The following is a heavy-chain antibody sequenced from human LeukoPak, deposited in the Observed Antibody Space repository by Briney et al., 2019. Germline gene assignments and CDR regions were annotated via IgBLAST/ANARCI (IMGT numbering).Heavy chain of an antibody. J-gene: IGHJ4*02. CDR2: ISGSGGST. D-gene: IGHD2-21*02. V-gene: IGHV3-23*01. CDR3: AKVAVLVVATAKNYYFDY. CDR1: GFTFSSYA. Sequence: PGGSLRLSCAASGFTFSSYAMSWVRQAPGKGLEWVSAISGSGGSTYYADSVKGRFTISRDNSKDTLYLQMNSLRAEDTAVYYCAKVAVLVVATAKNYYFDYWGQGTLVTVSS.